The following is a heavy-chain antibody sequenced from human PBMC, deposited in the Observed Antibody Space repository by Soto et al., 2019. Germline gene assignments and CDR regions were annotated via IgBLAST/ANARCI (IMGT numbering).Heavy chain of an antibody. J-gene: IGHJ4*02. CDR1: GYTFTSYD. D-gene: IGHD1-1*01. CDR3: ARRAETNGWNGFGADKYYFDF. V-gene: IGHV1-8*01. CDR2: MNPNTGNT. Sequence: ASVKVSCKASGYTFTSYDIYWVRQDTGQGLEWMGRMNPNTGNTGYAQKFQGRVTMTSDTSISTAHMELSSLRSEDTAVYYCARRAETNGWNGFGADKYYFDFWGQGTLVTVSS.